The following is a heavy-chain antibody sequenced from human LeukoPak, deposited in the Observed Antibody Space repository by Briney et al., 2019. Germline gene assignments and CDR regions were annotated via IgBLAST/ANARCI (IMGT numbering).Heavy chain of an antibody. CDR1: GFTFSSYG. V-gene: IGHV3-21*01. Sequence: PGGSLRLSCAASGFTFSSYGMTWVRQAPGKGLEWVSSISGSSSYIYHADSVKGRFTISRHNAKKSLYLQMNSLRGEDTAVYYCARDSQTYCSGGRCSMFDYWGQGILVTVTS. CDR3: ARDSQTYCSGGRCSMFDY. D-gene: IGHD2-15*01. CDR2: ISGSSSYI. J-gene: IGHJ4*02.